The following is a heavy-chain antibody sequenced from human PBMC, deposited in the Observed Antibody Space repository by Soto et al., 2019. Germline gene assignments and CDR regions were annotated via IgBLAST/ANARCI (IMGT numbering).Heavy chain of an antibody. CDR2: IYPGDSDT. CDR3: ARRPKPYSSSPEGVYFQH. V-gene: IGHV5-51*01. J-gene: IGHJ1*01. CDR1: GYSFTSYW. D-gene: IGHD6-6*01. Sequence: EVQLVQSGAEVKKPGESLKISCKGSGYSFTSYWIGWVRQMPGKGLEWMGIIYPGDSDTRYSPSFQGQVTISADKSISTAYLQWSSLKASDTAMYYCARRPKPYSSSPEGVYFQHWGQGTLVTVSS.